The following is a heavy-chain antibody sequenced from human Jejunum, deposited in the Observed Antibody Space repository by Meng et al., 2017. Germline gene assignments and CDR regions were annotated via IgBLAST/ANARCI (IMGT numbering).Heavy chain of an antibody. Sequence: GGSLRLSCKGSGYSFTSYWIGWVRQMPGKGLEWIAIINPVNSETRYSPSFQGQVTISADESINTAHLQLTSLKASDTAMYYCARRPAVTGAPLDYWGLGTLVTVSS. CDR2: INPVNSET. J-gene: IGHJ4*02. CDR3: ARRPAVTGAPLDY. CDR1: GYSFTSYW. V-gene: IGHV5-51*01. D-gene: IGHD4-11*01.